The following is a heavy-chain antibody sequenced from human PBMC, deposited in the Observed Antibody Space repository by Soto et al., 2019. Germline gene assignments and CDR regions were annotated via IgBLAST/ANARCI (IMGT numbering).Heavy chain of an antibody. CDR3: VSPYSGYTLGGMDV. CDR2: ISAYNGNT. J-gene: IGHJ6*02. V-gene: IGHV1-18*01. D-gene: IGHD5-12*01. Sequence: QVQLVQSGAEVKKPGASVKVSCKASGYTFTSYGISWVRQAPGQGLEWMGWISAYNGNTNYAQKLQGRVTMATDTSTSTAYMELRSLRSDDTAVYYCVSPYSGYTLGGMDVWGQGTTVTVSS. CDR1: GYTFTSYG.